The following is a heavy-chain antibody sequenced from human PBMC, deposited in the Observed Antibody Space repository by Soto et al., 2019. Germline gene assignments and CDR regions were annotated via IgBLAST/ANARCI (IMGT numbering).Heavy chain of an antibody. D-gene: IGHD3-3*01. Sequence: PGGSLRLSCTASGFTFGDYAMSWVRQAPGKGLEWVGFIRSKAYGGTTEYAASVKGRFTISRDDSKSTAYLQMNSLKTEDTAVYYCTRAPSSYGFFYYYGMDVWGQGTTVTVSS. J-gene: IGHJ6*02. V-gene: IGHV3-49*04. CDR1: GFTFGDYA. CDR2: IRSKAYGGTT. CDR3: TRAPSSYGFFYYYGMDV.